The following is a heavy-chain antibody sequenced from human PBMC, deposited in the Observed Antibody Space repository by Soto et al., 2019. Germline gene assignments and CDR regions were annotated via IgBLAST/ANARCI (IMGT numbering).Heavy chain of an antibody. J-gene: IGHJ6*02. CDR1: GYSFTNYW. CDR3: ARHGEGYCSGGSCLYYGMDV. D-gene: IGHD2-15*01. Sequence: GESLKISCKGSGYSFTNYWIVWVGQMPERGLEWVGIMYPGDSDTRYSPSFQGQVNIPADQSTSTAHLQRSSLKASDSAIYYCARHGEGYCSGGSCLYYGMDVWGQGTTVTVSS. V-gene: IGHV5-51*01. CDR2: MYPGDSDT.